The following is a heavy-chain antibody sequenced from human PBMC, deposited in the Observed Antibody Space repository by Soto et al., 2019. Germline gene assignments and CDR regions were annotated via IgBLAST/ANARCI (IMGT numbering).Heavy chain of an antibody. D-gene: IGHD1-7*01. CDR2: IYHSGST. Sequence: SETLSLTCAVSSASISSSNWWSWVRQPPGKGLEWIGEIYHSGSTNYNPSLKSRVTISVDKSKNQFSLKLSSVTAADTAVYYCARANYALYYYYGMDVWGQGTTVTSP. J-gene: IGHJ6*02. CDR1: SASISSSNW. V-gene: IGHV4-4*02. CDR3: ARANYALYYYYGMDV.